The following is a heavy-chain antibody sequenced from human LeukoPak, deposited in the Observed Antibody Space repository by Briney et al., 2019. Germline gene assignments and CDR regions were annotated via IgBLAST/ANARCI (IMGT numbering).Heavy chain of an antibody. CDR1: GFSFSSYD. J-gene: IGHJ4*02. Sequence: GGSLRLSCPASGFSFSSYDMYWVRQAPGKGLEWVAFIRYDGNNKYYADSVKGRFTISRDNSESTLYLQLNSLRAEDTAVYYCTTITVASHFDYWGPGTLVTVSS. CDR2: IRYDGNNK. D-gene: IGHD6-19*01. V-gene: IGHV3-30*02. CDR3: TTITVASHFDY.